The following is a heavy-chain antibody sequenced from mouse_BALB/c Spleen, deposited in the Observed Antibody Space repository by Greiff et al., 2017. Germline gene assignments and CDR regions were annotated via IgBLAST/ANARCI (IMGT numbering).Heavy chain of an antibody. Sequence: DVKLVESGGGLVQPGGSRKLSCAASGFTFSSFGMHWVRQAPEKGLEWVAYISSGSSTIYYADTVKGRFTISRDNPKNTLFLQMTSLRSEDTAMYYCARSSSLRGDAMDYWGQGTSVTVSS. CDR2: ISSGSSTI. V-gene: IGHV5-17*02. J-gene: IGHJ4*01. CDR1: GFTFSSFG. CDR3: ARSSSLRGDAMDY. D-gene: IGHD2-12*01.